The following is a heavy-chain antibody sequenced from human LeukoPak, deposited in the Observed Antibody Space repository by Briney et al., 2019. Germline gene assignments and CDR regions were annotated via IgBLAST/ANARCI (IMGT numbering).Heavy chain of an antibody. Sequence: ASVKVSCKASGFTFTSSAMQWVRQARGQRLEWIGWIVVGSGNTNYAQKFQERVTITRDMSTSTAYMELSSLRSEDTAVYYCARIGGSGYTYGTFDYWGQGTLVTVSS. V-gene: IGHV1-58*02. J-gene: IGHJ4*02. CDR1: GFTFTSSA. CDR3: ARIGGSGYTYGTFDY. D-gene: IGHD5-18*01. CDR2: IVVGSGNT.